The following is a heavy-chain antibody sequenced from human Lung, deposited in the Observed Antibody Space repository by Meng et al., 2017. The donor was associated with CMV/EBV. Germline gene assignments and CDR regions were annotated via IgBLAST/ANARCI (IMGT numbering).Heavy chain of an antibody. CDR1: GFPFSLFI. D-gene: IGHD1-26*01. CDR3: ARDFKVGRP. CDR2: ISPSGEFT. V-gene: IGHV3-21*04. Sequence: GEXXKISCAASGFPFSLFIMNWVRQAPGKELEWVSSISPSGEFTYYGDSVKGRFTVSRDNTKNLLYLEMNSLTADDTAVYFCARDFKVGRPWGQGTLVTVSS. J-gene: IGHJ5*02.